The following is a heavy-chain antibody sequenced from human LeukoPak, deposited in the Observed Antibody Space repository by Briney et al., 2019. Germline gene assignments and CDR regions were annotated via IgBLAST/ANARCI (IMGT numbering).Heavy chain of an antibody. D-gene: IGHD2-15*01. CDR2: ISYNGSNE. Sequence: PARSLRLSCAASGFTFSIYAMHWVRQAPGKGLEWVAGISYNGSNEYYSDSVKGRFTITRDNSKNTVFLQMNSLRAEDTGVYHCARDRGGSGFYYFDYWGQGTLVTVSS. V-gene: IGHV3-30-3*01. J-gene: IGHJ4*02. CDR1: GFTFSIYA. CDR3: ARDRGGSGFYYFDY.